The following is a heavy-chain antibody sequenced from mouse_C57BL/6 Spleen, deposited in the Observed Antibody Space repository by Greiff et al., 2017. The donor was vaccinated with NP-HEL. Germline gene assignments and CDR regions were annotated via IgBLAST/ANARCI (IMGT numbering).Heavy chain of an antibody. Sequence: QVQLKQPGAELVKPGASVKLSCKASGYTFTSYWMQWVKQRPGQGLEWIGEIDPSDSYTNYNQKFKGKATLTVDTSSSTAYMQLSSLTSEDSAVYYCARAGDYYGSSYGYFDVWGTGTTVTVSS. CDR3: ARAGDYYGSSYGYFDV. CDR1: GYTFTSYW. D-gene: IGHD1-1*01. J-gene: IGHJ1*03. CDR2: IDPSDSYT. V-gene: IGHV1-50*01.